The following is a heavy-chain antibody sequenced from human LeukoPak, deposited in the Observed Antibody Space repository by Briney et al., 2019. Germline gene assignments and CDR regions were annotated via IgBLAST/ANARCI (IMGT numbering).Heavy chain of an antibody. CDR3: ARLGVYSYGREYFQH. D-gene: IGHD5-18*01. CDR2: IYPGDSDT. Sequence: GESLKISCKGSGYSFTSYWIGWLRQMPGKGLEWMGIIYPGDSDTRYSPSFQGQVTISADKSISTAYLQWSSLKASDTTMYYCARLGVYSYGREYFQHWGQGTLATVSS. V-gene: IGHV5-51*01. J-gene: IGHJ1*01. CDR1: GYSFTSYW.